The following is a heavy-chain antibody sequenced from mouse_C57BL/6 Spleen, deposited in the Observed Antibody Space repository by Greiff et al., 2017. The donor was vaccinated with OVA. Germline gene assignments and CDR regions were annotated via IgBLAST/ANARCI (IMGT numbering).Heavy chain of an antibody. CDR2: INPRTGGT. Sequence: VQLQQSGPELVKPGASVKISCKASGYSFTGYYMNWVKQSPEKSLEWIGEINPRTGGTTYNQKFKAKATLTVDKSSSTAYMQLKSLTSEDSAVYYCARVDYWGQGTTLTVSS. CDR1: GYSFTGYY. J-gene: IGHJ2*01. CDR3: ARVDY. V-gene: IGHV1-42*01.